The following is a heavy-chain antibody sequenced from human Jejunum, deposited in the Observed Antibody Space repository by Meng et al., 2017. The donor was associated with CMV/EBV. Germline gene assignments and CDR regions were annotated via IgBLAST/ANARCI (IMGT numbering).Heavy chain of an antibody. V-gene: IGHV4-30-4*08. Sequence: TVSGGSISSGDCYWSWIRQPPGKGLEWIGYKHNSGSPYYTPSLKSRVIISMDTSNNQFSLKLSSVTAADTAVYYCAAYSTGRSFDPWGQGTLVTVSS. CDR2: KHNSGSP. D-gene: IGHD6-19*01. CDR1: GGSISSGDCY. J-gene: IGHJ5*02. CDR3: AAYSTGRSFDP.